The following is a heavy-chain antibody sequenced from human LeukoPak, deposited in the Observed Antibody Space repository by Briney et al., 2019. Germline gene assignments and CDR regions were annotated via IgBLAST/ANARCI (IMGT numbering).Heavy chain of an antibody. CDR1: GGSISSGDYY. Sequence: PSQTLSLTCTVSGGSISSGDYYWSWIRQPPGKGLEWIGYIYYSGSTYYNPSLKSRVTISVDTSKNQFSLKLSSVTAADTAVYYCATARGYSGYAFYYWGQGTLVTVSS. V-gene: IGHV4-30-4*01. CDR3: ATARGYSGYAFYY. CDR2: IYYSGST. D-gene: IGHD5-12*01. J-gene: IGHJ4*02.